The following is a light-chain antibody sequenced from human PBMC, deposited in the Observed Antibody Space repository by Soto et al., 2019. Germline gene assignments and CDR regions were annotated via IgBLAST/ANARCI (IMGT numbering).Light chain of an antibody. CDR3: QQSYGTPIT. J-gene: IGKJ5*01. CDR1: QSISSY. V-gene: IGKV1-39*01. Sequence: QMSQCTFSMYTSVGDRVTISCLASQSISSYLNWYQQKPGKAPNLLIYVASSLQSEVPSRFSGSGSGTDFTLTITSLQPEDFATYYCQQSYGTPITFCQGTRLEIK. CDR2: VAS.